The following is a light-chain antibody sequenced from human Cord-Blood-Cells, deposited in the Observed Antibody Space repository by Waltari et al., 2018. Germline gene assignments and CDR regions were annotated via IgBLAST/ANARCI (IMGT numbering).Light chain of an antibody. CDR1: TSDVGGYNY. J-gene: IGLJ2*01. CDR3: SSYAGSNNLV. Sequence: QSALTQPPSASGSPGQSVTIPCTGTTSDVGGYNYSPWYQQHPGKAPKLMIYEVSKRPSGVPDRLSGSKSGNTASLTVSGLQAEDEADYYCSSYAGSNNLVFGGGTKLTVL. CDR2: EVS. V-gene: IGLV2-8*01.